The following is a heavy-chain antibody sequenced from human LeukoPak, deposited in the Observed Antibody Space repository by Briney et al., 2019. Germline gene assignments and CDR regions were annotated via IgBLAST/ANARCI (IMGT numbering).Heavy chain of an antibody. Sequence: SETLSLTCAVYGGSFSGYYWSWIRQPPGKGLEWIGYIYYSGSTNYNPSLKSRVTISVDTSKNQLSLKLRSVSAADTAVYCCARGGGNTNWFDPWSQGILVTVSS. J-gene: IGHJ5*02. CDR2: IYYSGST. D-gene: IGHD3-16*01. CDR3: ARGGGNTNWFDP. V-gene: IGHV4-59*01. CDR1: GGSFSGYY.